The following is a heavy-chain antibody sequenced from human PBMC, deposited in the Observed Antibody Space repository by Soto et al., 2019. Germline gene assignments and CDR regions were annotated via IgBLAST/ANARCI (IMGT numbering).Heavy chain of an antibody. Sequence: QVQLVQSGAEVKKPGASVKVSCKASGYTFTSYDINWVRQATGQGLEWMGWMNPNSGNTGYAQKFQGRVNMTRNTSIRTAYRDLSSMRSDDTAVYYCARMVRGASGYGMDVWGQGTTVTVSS. CDR1: GYTFTSYD. CDR3: ARMVRGASGYGMDV. D-gene: IGHD3-10*01. CDR2: MNPNSGNT. V-gene: IGHV1-8*01. J-gene: IGHJ6*02.